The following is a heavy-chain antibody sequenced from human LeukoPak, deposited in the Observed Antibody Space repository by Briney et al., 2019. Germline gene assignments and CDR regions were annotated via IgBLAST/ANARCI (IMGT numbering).Heavy chain of an antibody. D-gene: IGHD6-13*01. CDR3: AKDRTMAADGTYFDY. Sequence: GGSLRLSCAASGFTFSSFGMHWVRQAPGKGLEWISFIRYDGSNKYYTDSVKGRFTISRDNSQNTLYLQMNSLRTEDTALYFCAKDRTMAADGTYFDYWGQGTLVTVSS. J-gene: IGHJ4*02. CDR1: GFTFSSFG. CDR2: IRYDGSNK. V-gene: IGHV3-30*02.